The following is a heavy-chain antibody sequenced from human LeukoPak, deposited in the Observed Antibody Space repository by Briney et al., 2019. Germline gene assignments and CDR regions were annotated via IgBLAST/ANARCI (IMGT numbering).Heavy chain of an antibody. CDR3: AKLCSGGSCYWNY. J-gene: IGHJ4*02. CDR1: GFTFSSYA. D-gene: IGHD2-15*01. CDR2: ISASGRTT. V-gene: IGHV3-23*01. Sequence: PGGSLRLSCAAAGFTFSSYAMSWVRQAPGKGLEWVSHISASGRTTDYADSGKGRFTISRDNSKNTVYLQMNSLRAEDTAVYYCAKLCSGGSCYWNYWGQGTLVTVSS.